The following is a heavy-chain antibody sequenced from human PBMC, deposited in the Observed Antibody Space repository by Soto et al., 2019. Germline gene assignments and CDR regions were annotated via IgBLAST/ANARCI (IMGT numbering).Heavy chain of an antibody. CDR2: IYHSGST. CDR1: GGSISSSNW. V-gene: IGHV4-4*02. J-gene: IGHJ6*02. D-gene: IGHD1-26*01. CDR3: ARVSGSYYYGMDV. Sequence: QVQLQESGPGLVKPSGTLSLTCAVSGGSISSSNWCCWVRQPPGKGREWIGEIYHSGSTNYNPSLKSRVTISVAKSKTQFSLTLSSVTAADTAVYYCARVSGSYYYGMDVWGQGTTVTVSS.